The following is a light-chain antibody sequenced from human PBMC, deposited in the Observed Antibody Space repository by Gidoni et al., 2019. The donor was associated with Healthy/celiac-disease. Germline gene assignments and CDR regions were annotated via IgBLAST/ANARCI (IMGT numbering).Light chain of an antibody. CDR2: ANS. V-gene: IGLV1-40*01. Sequence: QSVLTQPPAVSGAPGQRVTISGTGSSSNIGAGYDVPWYQLLPGTAPKLLIYANSNRPSGVPNRFSGSTSGTSASLAITGLQAEDEADYYCQSYDSSLSGPVVFGGGTKLTVL. CDR3: QSYDSSLSGPVV. J-gene: IGLJ2*01. CDR1: SSNIGAGYD.